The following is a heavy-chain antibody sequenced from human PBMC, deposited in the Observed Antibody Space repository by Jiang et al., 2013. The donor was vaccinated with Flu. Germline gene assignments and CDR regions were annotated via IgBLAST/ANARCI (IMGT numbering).Heavy chain of an antibody. CDR3: AREDIAAAGTFNRAV. J-gene: IGHJ3*01. CDR1: GGSISSYY. Sequence: KPSETLSLTCTVSGGSISSYYWSWDPAAPREGTGVDWVYLLQWEHQLXPSLKSRVTISVDTSKNQFSLKLSSVTAADTAVYYCAREDIAAAGTFNRAVWGQGTMVTVSS. CDR2: LLQWEH. D-gene: IGHD6-13*01. V-gene: IGHV4-59*01.